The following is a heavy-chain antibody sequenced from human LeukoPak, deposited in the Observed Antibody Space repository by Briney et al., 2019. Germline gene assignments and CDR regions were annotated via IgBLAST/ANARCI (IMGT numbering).Heavy chain of an antibody. D-gene: IGHD4-11*01. CDR3: AREGLTTSRNNAFDI. V-gene: IGHV3-33*01. CDR1: GYTFSSYG. CDR2: IWSDESKK. J-gene: IGHJ3*02. Sequence: GVSLRLSCAASGYTFSSYGMHWVRQRPGKGLEWLTVIWSDESKKYYGDSVKGRFTVSRDNSKNTLYLDINSLRVDDTAVYYCAREGLTTSRNNAFDIWGQGTMVAVSS.